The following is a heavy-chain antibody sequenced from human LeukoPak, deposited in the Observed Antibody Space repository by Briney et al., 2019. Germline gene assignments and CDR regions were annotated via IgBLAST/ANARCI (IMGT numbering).Heavy chain of an antibody. V-gene: IGHV4-4*07. CDR1: GGSISSYY. J-gene: IGHJ4*02. Sequence: SETLSLTCTVSGGSISSYYWSWIRQPAGKGLEWIGRIYTSGSTNYNASLKSRVSMSVDTSKNQFSLKLSSVTAADTAVFYCGRKNSGGYREFDYWGQGTLVTV. D-gene: IGHD1-26*01. CDR3: GRKNSGGYREFDY. CDR2: IYTSGST.